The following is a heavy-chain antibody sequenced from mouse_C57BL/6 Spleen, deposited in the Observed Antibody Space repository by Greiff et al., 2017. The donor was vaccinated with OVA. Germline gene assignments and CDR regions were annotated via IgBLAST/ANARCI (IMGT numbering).Heavy chain of an antibody. V-gene: IGHV1-61*01. J-gene: IGHJ2*01. D-gene: IGHD1-1*01. CDR1: GYTFTSYW. Sequence: QVQLQQPGAELVRPGSSVKLSCKASGYTFTSYWMDWVKQRPGQGLEWIGNIYPSDSETHYNQKFKDKATLTVDKSSSTAYMLLSSLTSEDSAVYYCAREGNYSGSPQNYWGQGTTLTVSS. CDR2: IYPSDSET. CDR3: AREGNYSGSPQNY.